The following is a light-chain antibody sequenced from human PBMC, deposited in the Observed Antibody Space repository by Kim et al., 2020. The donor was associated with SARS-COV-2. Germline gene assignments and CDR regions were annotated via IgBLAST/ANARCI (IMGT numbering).Light chain of an antibody. V-gene: IGKV1-5*03. CDR1: QTVGTC. CDR3: QQYSGYSRT. Sequence: DIQMTQSPSTLSASVGDRVTITCRASQTVGTCLAWYQQKPGKAPNLLIYKASSLQGGVPSRFSGSGSGTDFTLTISSLQPDDFATYYCQQYSGYSRTFGQGTKVDIK. CDR2: KAS. J-gene: IGKJ1*01.